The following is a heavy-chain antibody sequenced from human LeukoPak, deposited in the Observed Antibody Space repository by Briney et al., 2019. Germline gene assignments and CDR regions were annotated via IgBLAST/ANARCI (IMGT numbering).Heavy chain of an antibody. J-gene: IGHJ4*02. CDR2: INPNSGGT. CDR1: GYTFTAYY. D-gene: IGHD6-19*01. CDR3: ARETVAGFDY. Sequence: ASVKVSCKASGYTFTAYYMHWVRQAPGQGREWMGWINPNSGGTNYAQKFQGRVTITADESTSTAYMELSSLRSDDTAVYYCARETVAGFDYWGQGTLVTVSS. V-gene: IGHV1-2*02.